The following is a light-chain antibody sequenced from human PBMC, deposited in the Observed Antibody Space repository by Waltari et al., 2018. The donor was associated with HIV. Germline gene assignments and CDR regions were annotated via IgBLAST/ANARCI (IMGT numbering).Light chain of an antibody. CDR3: SSYAGSNILV. CDR1: SSDVGGYNF. J-gene: IGLJ3*02. Sequence: QSALTQPPSASGSPGQSVPISCTGTSSDVGGYNFVSWYRQYPGNAPKLMIYDVSKRPSGVPDRFSGSKSVNTASLTVSGLQAEDEADYYCSSYAGSNILVFGGGTKLTVL. CDR2: DVS. V-gene: IGLV2-8*01.